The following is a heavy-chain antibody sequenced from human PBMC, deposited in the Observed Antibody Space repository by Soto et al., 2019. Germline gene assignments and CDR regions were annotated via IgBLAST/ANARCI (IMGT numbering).Heavy chain of an antibody. V-gene: IGHV5-10-1*01. J-gene: IGHJ4*02. D-gene: IGHD5-18*01. Sequence: EVQLVQSGAEVKKPGESLRISCKGSGYSFTSYWISWVRQMPGKGLEWMGRIDPSDSYINYSPSFQGHVTISADKSISTAYLQWSSLKASDTAKYYCARRGGYNYCYDGGKGLDYWGQGTLVTVSS. CDR2: IDPSDSYI. CDR1: GYSFTSYW. CDR3: ARRGGYNYCYDGGKGLDY.